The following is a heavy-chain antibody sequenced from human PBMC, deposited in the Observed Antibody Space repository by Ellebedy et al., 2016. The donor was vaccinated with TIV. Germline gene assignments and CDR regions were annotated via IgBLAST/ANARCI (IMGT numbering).Heavy chain of an antibody. CDR2: ISNSGDST. CDR3: AKGPRWQQLIPSLLDY. D-gene: IGHD6-13*01. V-gene: IGHV3-23*01. Sequence: GGSLRLSXAASGLTFSSFAMNWVRQAPGKGLEWVSGISNSGDSTYYADSVKGRFTISRDNSQNTLYLQMNSLRAEDTAVYYCAKGPRWQQLIPSLLDYWGQGTPGHRLL. J-gene: IGHJ4*02. CDR1: GLTFSSFA.